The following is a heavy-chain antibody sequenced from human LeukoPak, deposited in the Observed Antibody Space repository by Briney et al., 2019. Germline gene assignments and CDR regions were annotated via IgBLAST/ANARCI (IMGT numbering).Heavy chain of an antibody. J-gene: IGHJ4*02. CDR2: INTNTGNP. V-gene: IGHV7-4-1*02. CDR3: ARVTQHYDFWSGYSGWGSYYFDY. Sequence: ASVKVSCKASGYTFTSYAMNWVRQAPGQGLEWMGWINTNTGNPTYAQGFTGRFVFSLDTPVSTAYLQISSLKAEDTAVYYCARVTQHYDFWSGYSGWGSYYFDYWGQGTLVTVSS. D-gene: IGHD3-3*01. CDR1: GYTFTSYA.